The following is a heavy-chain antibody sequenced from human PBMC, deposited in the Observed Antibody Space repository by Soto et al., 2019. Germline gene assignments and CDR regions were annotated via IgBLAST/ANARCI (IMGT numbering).Heavy chain of an antibody. CDR3: ARDSPPFDY. CDR2: SSAYNGHT. V-gene: IGHV1-18*01. J-gene: IGHJ4*02. Sequence: QVQLVQSGAEVKKPGASVKVSCKASGYTFTSYAISWVRQAPGQGLEWMGWSSAYNGHTKYAQMLQGRVNMTTDTSTSTAYMELRRLRSDDTAVYYCARDSPPFDYWGQGTLVTVSS. CDR1: GYTFTSYA.